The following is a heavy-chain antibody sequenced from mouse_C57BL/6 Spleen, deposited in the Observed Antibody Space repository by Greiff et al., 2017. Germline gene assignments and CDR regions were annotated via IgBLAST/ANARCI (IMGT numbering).Heavy chain of an antibody. D-gene: IGHD1-1*01. Sequence: QVQLKESGPELVKPGASVKISCKASGYSFTSYYIHWVKQRPGQGLEWIGWIYPGSGNTKYNEKFKGKATLTADTSSSTAYMQLSSLTSEDSAVYYCAREDYYGSSYENAMDYWGQGTSVTVSS. CDR3: AREDYYGSSYENAMDY. CDR1: GYSFTSYY. CDR2: IYPGSGNT. J-gene: IGHJ4*01. V-gene: IGHV1-66*01.